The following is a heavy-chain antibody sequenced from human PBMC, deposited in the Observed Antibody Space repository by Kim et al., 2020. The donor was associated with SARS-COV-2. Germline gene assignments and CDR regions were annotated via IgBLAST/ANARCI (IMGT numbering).Heavy chain of an antibody. V-gene: IGHV4-4*02. CDR1: GDSISSNHW. CDR3: ARAGDIGSAYHYG. CDR2: IYHTGAS. J-gene: IGHJ6*01. Sequence: SETLSLTCAVSGDSISSNHWSCRVRQPAGKLLGWVGEIYHTGASNYNPSLRRRATISQDNYKHQFPLRLTSMTAADTAVFYCARAGDIGSAYHYG. D-gene: IGHD2-15*01.